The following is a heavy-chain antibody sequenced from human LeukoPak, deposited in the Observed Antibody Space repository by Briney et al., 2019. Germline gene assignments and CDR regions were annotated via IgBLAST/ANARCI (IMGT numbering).Heavy chain of an antibody. D-gene: IGHD6-19*01. CDR2: ISYDGSNK. Sequence: GGSLRLSCAASGFTFSSYAMHWVRQAPGKGLEWVAVISYDGSNKYYADSVKGRFTISRDNSKNTLYLQMNSLRAEDTAVYYCARAPAAPIAVADFFDYWGQGTLVTVSS. CDR1: GFTFSSYA. CDR3: ARAPAAPIAVADFFDY. V-gene: IGHV3-30-3*01. J-gene: IGHJ4*02.